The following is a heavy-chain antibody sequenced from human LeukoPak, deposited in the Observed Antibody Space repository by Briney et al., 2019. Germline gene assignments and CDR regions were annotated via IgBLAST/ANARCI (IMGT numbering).Heavy chain of an antibody. CDR3: ARGHKGSGITFGGVIVPDY. D-gene: IGHD3-16*02. Sequence: SETLSLTCAVYGGSFSGYYWSWLRQPPGKGREWLGEINHSGSTNYNPSLKSRVTISVDTSKNQFSLKLSSATAADTAVYYCARGHKGSGITFGGVIVPDYWGQGTLVTVSS. J-gene: IGHJ4*02. CDR1: GGSFSGYY. CDR2: INHSGST. V-gene: IGHV4-34*01.